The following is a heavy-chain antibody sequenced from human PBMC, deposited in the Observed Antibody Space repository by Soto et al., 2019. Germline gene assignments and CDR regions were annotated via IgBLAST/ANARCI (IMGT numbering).Heavy chain of an antibody. CDR1: GRSFSGYY. J-gene: IGHJ4*02. D-gene: IGHD5-12*01. Sequence: QVQLQQWGAGLLKPSETLSLTCAVYGRSFSGYYWSWIRQPPGKGLEWIGEINHSGSTNYNPSLKSRVTISVDTSKNQFSLKLSSVTAADTAVYYCARGRVRGYSGYGYWGQGTLVTVSS. CDR2: INHSGST. V-gene: IGHV4-34*01. CDR3: ARGRVRGYSGYGY.